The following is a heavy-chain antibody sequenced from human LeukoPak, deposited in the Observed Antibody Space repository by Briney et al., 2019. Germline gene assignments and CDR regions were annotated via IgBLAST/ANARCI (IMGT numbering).Heavy chain of an antibody. V-gene: IGHV3-48*03. CDR1: GFTFSEYE. Sequence: GGSLRLSCVASGFTFSEYELSWVRQAPGKGLEWVSSITAIASMGYYADSVKRRFTISRDNAKNSLYLQMNSLRAEDTAVYYCAKGTRIVVVVAATRNYFDYWGQGTLVTVSS. CDR3: AKGTRIVVVVAATRNYFDY. CDR2: ITAIASMG. D-gene: IGHD2-15*01. J-gene: IGHJ4*02.